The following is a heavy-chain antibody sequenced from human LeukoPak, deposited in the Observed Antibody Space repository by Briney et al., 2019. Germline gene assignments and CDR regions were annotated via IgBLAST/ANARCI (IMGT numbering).Heavy chain of an antibody. Sequence: PGGSLRLSCAASGFTFSSYAMSWVRQAPGKGLEWVSAISGSGGSTYYADSVKGRFTISRDNSKNTLYLQMNSLRAEDTAVYYCARDFDSSGWFMFDHWGRGTLVTVSS. D-gene: IGHD6-19*01. V-gene: IGHV3-23*01. CDR2: ISGSGGST. CDR3: ARDFDSSGWFMFDH. J-gene: IGHJ5*02. CDR1: GFTFSSYA.